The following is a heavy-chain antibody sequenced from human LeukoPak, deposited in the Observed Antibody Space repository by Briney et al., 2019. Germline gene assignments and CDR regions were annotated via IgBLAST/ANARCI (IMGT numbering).Heavy chain of an antibody. CDR2: ISGSGGST. CDR1: GFTFSNAW. J-gene: IGHJ5*02. CDR3: AKAITPQNRLWLLDLCGWFDP. D-gene: IGHD1-7*01. V-gene: IGHV3-23*01. Sequence: GGSLRLSCAASGFTFSNAWMSWVRQAPGKGLEWVSAISGSGGSTYYADSVKGRFTISRDNSKNTLYLQMNSLRAEDTAVYYCAKAITPQNRLWLLDLCGWFDPWGQGTLVTVSS.